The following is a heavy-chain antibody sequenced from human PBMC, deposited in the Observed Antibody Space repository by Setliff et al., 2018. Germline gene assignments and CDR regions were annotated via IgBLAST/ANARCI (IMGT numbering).Heavy chain of an antibody. J-gene: IGHJ6*02. Sequence: ASVKVSCKASGYTFTSYGISWVRQAPGQGLEWMGWISAYNGNTNYAQKLQGRVTMTTDTSTSTAYMELRSLRSDDTAVYCCARVGSSSWLHPDVYYYYGMDVRGQGTTVTVSS. CDR3: ARVGSSSWLHPDVYYYYGMDV. CDR1: GYTFTSYG. D-gene: IGHD6-13*01. CDR2: ISAYNGNT. V-gene: IGHV1-18*01.